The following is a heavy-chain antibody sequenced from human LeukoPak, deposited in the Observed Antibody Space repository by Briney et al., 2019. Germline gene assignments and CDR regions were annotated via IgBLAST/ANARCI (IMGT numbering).Heavy chain of an antibody. Sequence: GGSLRLSCAASGFTFSSFEMNWVRQAPGKGLEWVSYISSSASTIYYADSVKGRFTISRDNAKNSLFLQMNSLRAEDTAVYYCARKVLSGSRYFDYWGQGTLVTVSS. CDR2: ISSSASTI. V-gene: IGHV3-48*03. J-gene: IGHJ4*02. CDR1: GFTFSSFE. D-gene: IGHD1-26*01. CDR3: ARKVLSGSRYFDY.